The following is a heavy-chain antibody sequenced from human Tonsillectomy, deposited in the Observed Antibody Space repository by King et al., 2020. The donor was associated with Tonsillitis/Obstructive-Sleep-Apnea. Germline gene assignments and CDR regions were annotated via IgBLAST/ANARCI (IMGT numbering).Heavy chain of an antibody. J-gene: IGHJ6*02. Sequence: VQLVESGAEVKKPGASVKVSCKASGYTFTSYGISWVRQAPGQGLEWMGWISAYNGNTNYAQKLQGRVTMTTDTSTSTAYMELRSLRSDDTAVYYCARVKVVASYYYYGMDVWGQGPTVTVSS. V-gene: IGHV1-18*01. CDR3: ARVKVVASYYYYGMDV. CDR1: GYTFTSYG. CDR2: ISAYNGNT. D-gene: IGHD2-15*01.